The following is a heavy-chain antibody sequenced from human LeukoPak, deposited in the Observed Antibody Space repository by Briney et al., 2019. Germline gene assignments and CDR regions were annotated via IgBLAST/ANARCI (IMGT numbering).Heavy chain of an antibody. CDR1: GFTFSSYW. Sequence: GGSLRLSCAASGFTFSSYWMSWIRQAPGKGLEWVSYISSSGSTIYYADSVKGRFTISRDNAKNSLYLQMNSLRAEDTAVYYCAREVGATAFDYWGQGTLVTVSS. CDR3: AREVGATAFDY. J-gene: IGHJ4*02. D-gene: IGHD1-26*01. V-gene: IGHV3-11*01. CDR2: ISSSGSTI.